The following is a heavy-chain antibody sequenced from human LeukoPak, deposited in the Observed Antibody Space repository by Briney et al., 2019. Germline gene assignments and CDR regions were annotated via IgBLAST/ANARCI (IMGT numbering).Heavy chain of an antibody. V-gene: IGHV4-4*02. CDR2: IYHSGST. CDR1: GGSISSSNW. CDR3: ARVFGTTGTTSWYFDL. Sequence: PSETLSLTCAVSGGSISSSNWWSWVRQPPGKGLEWIGEIYHSGSTNYNPSLKSRVTISVDKSKNQFSLKLSSVTAADTAVYYCARVFGTTGTTSWYFDLWGRGTLVTVSS. D-gene: IGHD1-1*01. J-gene: IGHJ2*01.